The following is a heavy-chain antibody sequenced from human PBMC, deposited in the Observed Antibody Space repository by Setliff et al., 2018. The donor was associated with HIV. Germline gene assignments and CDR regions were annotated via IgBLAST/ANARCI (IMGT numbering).Heavy chain of an antibody. Sequence: SETLSLTCTVSGASTSSHYWSWIRQPPGKGLEWIGFINYIGSTNYNPSLKSRVTISVDTSKNQFSLKLSSVTAADTAVYYCARTFVVFRVRGVSSVYMDVWGKGTTVTVSS. D-gene: IGHD3-10*01. CDR3: ARTFVVFRVRGVSSVYMDV. CDR2: INYIGST. V-gene: IGHV4-59*11. CDR1: GASTSSHY. J-gene: IGHJ6*03.